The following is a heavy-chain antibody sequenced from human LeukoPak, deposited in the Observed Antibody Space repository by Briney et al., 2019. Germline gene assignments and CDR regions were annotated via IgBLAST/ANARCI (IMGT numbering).Heavy chain of an antibody. J-gene: IGHJ4*02. Sequence: PGGSLRLTCAASGFTFSTYEMNWVRQAPGKGLEWLSCISSSGSTIFYADSVKGRFTISRDNANNSLHLQMNSLRVEDTGIYFCARGSTFGGVISDFWGQGTLVTVSS. CDR3: ARGSTFGGVISDF. CDR1: GFTFSTYE. CDR2: ISSSGSTI. D-gene: IGHD3-16*02. V-gene: IGHV3-48*03.